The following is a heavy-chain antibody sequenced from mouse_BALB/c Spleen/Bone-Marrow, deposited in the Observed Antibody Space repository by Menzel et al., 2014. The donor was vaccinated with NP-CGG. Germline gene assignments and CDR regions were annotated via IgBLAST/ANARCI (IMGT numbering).Heavy chain of an antibody. Sequence: VQLQESGAELMKPGASVEISCKATGYTFSSYWIEWVKQRPGHGLEWIGEILPGSGSTNYNEKFKGKATFTADTSSNTAYMQLSSLTSEDSAVYYCARHYYGSSHFAYWGQGTLVTVSA. CDR2: ILPGSGST. V-gene: IGHV1-9*01. CDR1: GYTFSSYW. J-gene: IGHJ3*01. D-gene: IGHD1-1*01. CDR3: ARHYYGSSHFAY.